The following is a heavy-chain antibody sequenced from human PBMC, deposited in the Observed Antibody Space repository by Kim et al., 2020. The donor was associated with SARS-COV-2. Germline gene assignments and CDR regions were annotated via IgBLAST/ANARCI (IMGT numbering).Heavy chain of an antibody. CDR3: AHPYDFWGGFDY. Sequence: GGSLRLSCAASGFTFSSYAMSWVRQAPGKGLEWVSAISGSGGSTYYADSVKGRFTISRDNSKNTLYLQMNSLRAEDTAVYYCAHPYDFWGGFDYWGQGTLVTVSS. CDR2: ISGSGGST. J-gene: IGHJ4*02. D-gene: IGHD3-3*01. V-gene: IGHV3-23*01. CDR1: GFTFSSYA.